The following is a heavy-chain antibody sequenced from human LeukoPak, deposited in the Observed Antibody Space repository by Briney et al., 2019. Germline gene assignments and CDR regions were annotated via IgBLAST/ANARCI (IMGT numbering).Heavy chain of an antibody. CDR3: AWSSGYDLGGIDC. CDR2: ISSSSSYI. D-gene: IGHD5-12*01. J-gene: IGHJ4*02. CDR1: GFTFSSYS. Sequence: GGSLRLSCAASGFTFSSYSMNWVRQAPGKGLEWVSSISSSSSYIYYADSVKGRFTISRDNAKNSLYLQMNSLRAEDTAVYYCAWSSGYDLGGIDCWGQGTLVTVSS. V-gene: IGHV3-21*01.